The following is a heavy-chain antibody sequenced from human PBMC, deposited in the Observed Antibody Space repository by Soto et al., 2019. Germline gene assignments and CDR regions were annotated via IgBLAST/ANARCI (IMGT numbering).Heavy chain of an antibody. D-gene: IGHD4-17*01. CDR3: ARDIFQYGDLDLLDY. J-gene: IGHJ4*02. CDR1: GYTFTSYG. V-gene: IGHV1-18*01. CDR2: ISAYNGNT. Sequence: QVPLVQSGAEVKKPGASVKVSCKASGYTFTSYGISWVRQAPGQGLEWMGWISAYNGNTNYAQKLQGRVTMTTDTSTSTAYMELRSLRSDDTAVYYCARDIFQYGDLDLLDYWGQGTLVTVSS.